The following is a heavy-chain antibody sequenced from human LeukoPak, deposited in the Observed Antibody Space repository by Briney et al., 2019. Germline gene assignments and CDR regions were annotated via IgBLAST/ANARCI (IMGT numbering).Heavy chain of an antibody. D-gene: IGHD6-19*01. CDR3: ARGGYSSGWYGEGNWFDP. CDR2: INPNSGGT. J-gene: IGHJ5*02. V-gene: IGHV1-2*02. Sequence: ASVKVSCKASGYTFTGYYMHWVRQAPGQGLEWMGWINPNSGGTNYAQKFQGRVTMTRDTSISTAYMELSSLRSEDTAVYYCARGGYSSGWYGEGNWFDPWGQGTLVTVPS. CDR1: GYTFTGYY.